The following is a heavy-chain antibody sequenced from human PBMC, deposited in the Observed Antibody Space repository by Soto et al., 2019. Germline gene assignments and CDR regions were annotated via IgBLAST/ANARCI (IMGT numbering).Heavy chain of an antibody. D-gene: IGHD6-13*01. J-gene: IGHJ4*02. Sequence: GGSLRLSCAASGFTFSSYGMHWVRQAPGKGLEWVAVISYDGSNKYYADSVKGRFTISRDNSKNTLYLQMNSLRAEDTAVYYCAKDHSSWFPNYWGQGTLVTVSS. CDR1: GFTFSSYG. CDR3: AKDHSSWFPNY. CDR2: ISYDGSNK. V-gene: IGHV3-30*18.